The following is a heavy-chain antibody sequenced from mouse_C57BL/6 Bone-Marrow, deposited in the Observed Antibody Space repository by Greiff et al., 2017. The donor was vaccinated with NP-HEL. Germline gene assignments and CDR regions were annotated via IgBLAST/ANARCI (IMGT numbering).Heavy chain of an antibody. Sequence: EVKLMESGGGLVQSGRSLRLSCATSGFTFSDFYMEWVRQAPGKGLEWIAASRNKANDYTTEYSASVKGRFIVSRDTSQSILYLQMNALRAEDTAIYYCARDAVDHWYFDVWGTGTTVTVSS. CDR1: GFTFSDFY. CDR2: SRNKANDYTT. J-gene: IGHJ1*03. V-gene: IGHV7-1*01. CDR3: ARDAVDHWYFDV.